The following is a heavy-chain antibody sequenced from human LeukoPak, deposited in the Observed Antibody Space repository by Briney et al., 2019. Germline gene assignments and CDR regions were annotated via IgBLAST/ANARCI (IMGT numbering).Heavy chain of an antibody. CDR3: ARLRWLQLRYFDY. Sequence: SETLSLTCTVSGGSISSYYWSWIRPPPGKGLEWIGYIYYSESTNYNPSLNSRVTISVDTSKNQFSLKLSSVTAADTAVYYCARLRWLQLRYFDYWGQGTLVTVSS. J-gene: IGHJ4*02. D-gene: IGHD5-24*01. V-gene: IGHV4-59*01. CDR2: IYYSEST. CDR1: GGSISSYY.